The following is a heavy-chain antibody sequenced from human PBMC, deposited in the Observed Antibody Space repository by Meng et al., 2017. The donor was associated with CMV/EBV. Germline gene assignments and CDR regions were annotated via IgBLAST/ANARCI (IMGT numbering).Heavy chain of an antibody. D-gene: IGHD3-3*02. CDR1: GGTFSSYA. CDR2: IIPILGIA. J-gene: IGHJ4*02. CDR3: ARDAGTFLAYRGYFDY. Sequence: SVKVSCKASGGTFSSYAISWVRQAPGQGLEWMGGIIPILGIANYAQKFQGRVTITAEKSTSTAYMELSSLRSEDTAVYYCARDAGTFLAYRGYFDYWGQGTLVTVSS. V-gene: IGHV1-69*10.